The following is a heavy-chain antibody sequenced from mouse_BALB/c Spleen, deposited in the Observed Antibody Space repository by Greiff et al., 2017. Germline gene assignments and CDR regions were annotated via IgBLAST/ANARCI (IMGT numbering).Heavy chain of an antibody. D-gene: IGHD2-4*01. CDR2: IDPSDSET. CDR1: GYTFTSYW. J-gene: IGHJ1*01. Sequence: QVQLQQPGAELVKPGAPVKLSCKASGYTFTSYWMNWVKQRPGRGLEWIGRIDPSDSETHYNQKFKDKATLTVDKSSSTAYIQLSSLTSEDSAVYYCARLAIYYDYDWYFDVWGAGTTVTVSS. V-gene: IGHV1-69*02. CDR3: ARLAIYYDYDWYFDV.